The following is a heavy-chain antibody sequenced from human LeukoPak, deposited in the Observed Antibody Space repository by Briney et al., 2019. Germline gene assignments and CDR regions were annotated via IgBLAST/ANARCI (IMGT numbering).Heavy chain of an antibody. CDR2: IYYSGST. J-gene: IGHJ4*02. CDR3: ARVTGYVIEDYFDY. Sequence: PSETLSLTCTVSGGSISSYYWSWIRQPPGKELEWIGYIYYSGSTNYNPSLKSRVTISVDTSKNQFSLKLRSVTAADTAVYYCARVTGYVIEDYFDYWGQGTLVTVSS. D-gene: IGHD3-22*01. V-gene: IGHV4-59*01. CDR1: GGSISSYY.